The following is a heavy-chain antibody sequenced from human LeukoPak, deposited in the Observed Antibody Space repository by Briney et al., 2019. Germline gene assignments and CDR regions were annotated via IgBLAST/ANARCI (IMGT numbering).Heavy chain of an antibody. CDR3: ARATSADKEDY. Sequence: GGSLRPSCAASGFSFSDYWMSWVRQAPGKGLEWVATIRNDGSDKYYVDSVKGRFTISRDNTKNSLSLEINSLRAEDTALYYCARATSADKEDYWGQGTLVTVSS. V-gene: IGHV3-7*01. D-gene: IGHD3-3*01. CDR2: IRNDGSDK. J-gene: IGHJ4*02. CDR1: GFSFSDYW.